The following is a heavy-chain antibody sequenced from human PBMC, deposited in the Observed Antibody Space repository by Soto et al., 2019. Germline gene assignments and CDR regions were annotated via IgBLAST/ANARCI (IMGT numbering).Heavy chain of an antibody. CDR3: AREGELVGAATDF. CDR2: IGPNSGVT. J-gene: IGHJ4*02. Sequence: QVQLVQSGAEVKKPGASVKVSCKASGYTFTGHYMHWVRQAPGGGLEWMGWIGPNSGVTNYTQKFQGRVSMTRDTSISTVYMELTRLTSDDTAVYFCAREGELVGAATDFWGQGTLVTVSS. CDR1: GYTFTGHY. V-gene: IGHV1-2*02. D-gene: IGHD3-16*01.